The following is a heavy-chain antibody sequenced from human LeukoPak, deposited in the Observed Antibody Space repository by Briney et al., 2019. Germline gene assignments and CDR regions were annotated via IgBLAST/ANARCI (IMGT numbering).Heavy chain of an antibody. V-gene: IGHV4-59*01. D-gene: IGHD6-13*01. CDR2: IYYSGST. CDR1: GGSIRGYF. Sequence: SQTLSLTCTVSGGSIRGYFWTWIQQPPGKGLEWIGYIYYSGSTNYNPSLKSRVTIAVDTSKNQFSLRLNSVTAADTAVYYCAMAYSSSWYYFDYWGQGTLVTVSS. CDR3: AMAYSSSWYYFDY. J-gene: IGHJ4*02.